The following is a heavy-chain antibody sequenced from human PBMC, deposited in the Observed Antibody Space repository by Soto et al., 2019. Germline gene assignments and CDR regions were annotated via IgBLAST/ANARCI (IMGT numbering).Heavy chain of an antibody. Sequence: GGSLRLSCAASGFTFSSYSMNWVRRAAGKGLEWVSSISSSSSYIYYADSVKGRFTISRDNAKNSLYLQMNSLRAEDTAVYYCASILLRYFDRSLDHYWGQGTLVTVSS. V-gene: IGHV3-21*01. CDR1: GFTFSSYS. J-gene: IGHJ4*02. CDR2: ISSSSSYI. D-gene: IGHD3-9*01. CDR3: ASILLRYFDRSLDHY.